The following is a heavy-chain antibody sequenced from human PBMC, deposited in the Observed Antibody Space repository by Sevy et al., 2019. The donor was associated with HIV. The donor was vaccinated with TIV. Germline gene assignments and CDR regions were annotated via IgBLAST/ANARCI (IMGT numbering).Heavy chain of an antibody. Sequence: ASVKVSCKASGYTFTGYYMHWVRQAPGQGLESMGWINPNSGGTNYAQKFQGRVTMTRDTSISTAYMELSRLRSDDTAVYYCARILLAAAKYGMDVWGQGTTVTVSS. CDR3: ARILLAAAKYGMDV. CDR1: GYTFTGYY. D-gene: IGHD6-13*01. CDR2: INPNSGGT. J-gene: IGHJ6*02. V-gene: IGHV1-2*02.